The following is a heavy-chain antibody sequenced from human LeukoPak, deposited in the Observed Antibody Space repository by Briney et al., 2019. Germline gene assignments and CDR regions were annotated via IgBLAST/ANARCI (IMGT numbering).Heavy chain of an antibody. CDR1: GGSISSYY. J-gene: IGHJ6*03. D-gene: IGHD1-14*01. V-gene: IGHV4-4*09. CDR3: ARSGKYYYYYYMDV. Sequence: SETLSLTCTVSGGSISSYYWSWIRQPPGKGLEWIGYIYTSGSTNYNPSLKSRVTISVDTSKNQFSLKLSSVTAADTAVYYCARSGKYYYYYYMDVWGKGTTVTVSS. CDR2: IYTSGST.